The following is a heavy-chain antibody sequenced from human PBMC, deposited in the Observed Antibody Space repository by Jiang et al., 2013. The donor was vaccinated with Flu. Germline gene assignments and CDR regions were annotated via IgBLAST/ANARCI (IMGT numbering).Heavy chain of an antibody. CDR2: IYYSGST. D-gene: IGHD3-22*01. CDR3: ARSYYYDSSGYYSFPFDI. J-gene: IGHJ3*02. V-gene: IGHV4-61*01. Sequence: SLTCTVSGGSVSSGSYYWSWIRQPPGKGLEWIGYIYYSGSTNYNPSLKSRVTISVDTSKNQFSLKLSSVTAADTAVYYCARSYYYDSSGYYSFPFDIWGQGTMVTVSS. CDR1: GGSVSSGSYY.